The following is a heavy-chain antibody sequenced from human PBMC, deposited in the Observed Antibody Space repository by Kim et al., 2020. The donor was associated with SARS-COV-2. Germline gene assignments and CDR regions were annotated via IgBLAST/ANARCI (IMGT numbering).Heavy chain of an antibody. D-gene: IGHD6-19*01. CDR1: GFTFSNAW. J-gene: IGHJ6*02. V-gene: IGHV3-15*01. Sequence: GGSLRLSCAASGFTFSNAWMSWVRQAPGKGLEWVGRIKSKTDGGTTDYAAPVKGRFTISRDDSKNTLYLQMNSLKTEDTAVYYCTTDPLPGIAVAGPIYYYYYGMDVWGQGTTVTVSS. CDR3: TTDPLPGIAVAGPIYYYYYGMDV. CDR2: IKSKTDGGTT.